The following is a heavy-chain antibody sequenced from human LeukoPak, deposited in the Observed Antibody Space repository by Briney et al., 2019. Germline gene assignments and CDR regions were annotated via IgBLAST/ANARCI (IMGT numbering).Heavy chain of an antibody. CDR1: GFTFNSYG. D-gene: IGHD2-15*01. CDR3: AKLYCSGGTCYWPDY. V-gene: IGHV3-23*01. Sequence: PGGSLRLSCAASGFTFNSYGMHWVRQAPGKGLEWVSTISDRGGSTYYADSVKGRLTISRDNSKNTLYLQMNSLRAEDTALYYCAKLYCSGGTCYWPDYWGQGTLVTVSS. CDR2: ISDRGGST. J-gene: IGHJ4*02.